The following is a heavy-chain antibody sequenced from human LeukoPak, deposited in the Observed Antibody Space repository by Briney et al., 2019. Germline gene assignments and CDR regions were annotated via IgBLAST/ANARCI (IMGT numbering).Heavy chain of an antibody. D-gene: IGHD3-10*01. J-gene: IGHJ4*02. CDR2: IIPILGIA. V-gene: IGHV1-69*04. Sequence: VASVKVSCKASGGTFSSYAISWVRQAPGQGLEWMGRIIPILGIANYAQKFRGRVTITADKSTSTAYMELSSLRSEDTAVYYCASTIVYYYGSGSLDYWGQGTLVTVSS. CDR1: GGTFSSYA. CDR3: ASTIVYYYGSGSLDY.